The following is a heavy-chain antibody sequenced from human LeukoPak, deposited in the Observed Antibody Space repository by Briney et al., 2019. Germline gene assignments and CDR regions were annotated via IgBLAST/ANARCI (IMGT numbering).Heavy chain of an antibody. J-gene: IGHJ5*02. V-gene: IGHV4-59*01. Sequence: SETLSLTCTASGGSISSYSWSWVRQPPGKGLEWIGYISHSGSTNYNPSLKSRVTISVDTSKDQFSLKLSSVTAADTAVYYCARASRGGSSGPGSYFNNWFDPWGQGTLVTVSS. CDR1: GGSISSYS. D-gene: IGHD3-10*01. CDR2: ISHSGST. CDR3: ARASRGGSSGPGSYFNNWFDP.